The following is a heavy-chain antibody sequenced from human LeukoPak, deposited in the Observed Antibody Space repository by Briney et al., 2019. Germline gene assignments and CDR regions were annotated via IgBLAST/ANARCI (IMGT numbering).Heavy chain of an antibody. Sequence: PSETLSLTCTVSGGSVSSGIYYWSWIRQPPGKGLEWIGYIYDSGSTNYIPSLKSRVTISVDTSKNQFSLKLSSVTAADTAVYYCARGIAVAGTRLDYWGQGTLVTVSS. V-gene: IGHV4-61*01. J-gene: IGHJ4*02. D-gene: IGHD6-19*01. CDR2: IYDSGST. CDR1: GGSVSSGIYY. CDR3: ARGIAVAGTRLDY.